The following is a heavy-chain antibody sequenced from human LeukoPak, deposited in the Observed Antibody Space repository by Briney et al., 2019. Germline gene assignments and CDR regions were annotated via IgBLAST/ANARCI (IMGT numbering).Heavy chain of an antibody. CDR1: GGSISSGSYY. CDR2: INHSGRT. V-gene: IGHV4-61*10. J-gene: IGHJ4*02. Sequence: SETLSLTCTVSGGSISSGSYYWSWIRQPAGKGLEWIGEINHSGRTNYNPSLMSRVTISGDMSKNQFSLQLTSVTAADTAVYYCTRHGDSGTYSYWGQGTLVTVSS. CDR3: TRHGDSGTYSY. D-gene: IGHD1-26*01.